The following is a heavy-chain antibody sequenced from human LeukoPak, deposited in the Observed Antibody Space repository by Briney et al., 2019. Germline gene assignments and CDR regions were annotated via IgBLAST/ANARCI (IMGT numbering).Heavy chain of an antibody. D-gene: IGHD6-6*01. CDR2: IKYDGSEQ. CDR3: AKSTPAARRFFDY. CDR1: GFTFSSYA. V-gene: IGHV3-7*01. Sequence: GGSLRLSCAASGFTFSSYAMSWVRQAPGKGLEWVANIKYDGSEQYYADAVKGRFTISRDNAKNSLSLQMSSLRAEDTAVYYCAKSTPAARRFFDYWGQGALVTVSS. J-gene: IGHJ4*02.